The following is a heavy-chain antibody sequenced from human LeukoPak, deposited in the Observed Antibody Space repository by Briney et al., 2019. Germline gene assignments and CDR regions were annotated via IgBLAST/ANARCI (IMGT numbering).Heavy chain of an antibody. CDR2: INPNSGGT. V-gene: IGHV1-2*02. Sequence: ASVKVSCKASGYTFTGYYMHWVRQAPGQGLEWMGWINPNSGGTNYAQKFQGRVTMTRDTSISTAYMELSRLGSDDTAVYYCASLYYYGSSAEYESDIWGQGTMVTVSS. D-gene: IGHD3-22*01. CDR3: ASLYYYGSSAEYESDI. J-gene: IGHJ3*02. CDR1: GYTFTGYY.